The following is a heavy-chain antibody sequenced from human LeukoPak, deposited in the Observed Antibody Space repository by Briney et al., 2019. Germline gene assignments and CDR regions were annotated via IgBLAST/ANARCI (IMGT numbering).Heavy chain of an antibody. Sequence: PGGSLRLSCAASGFTFSDYYMSWIRQAPGKGLEWVSYISSSGSTIYYADSVKGRFTISRDNAKNSLYLQMNSLRAEDTAVYYCAKDSSGYQPITDYWGQGTLVTVSS. CDR3: AKDSSGYQPITDY. V-gene: IGHV3-11*01. CDR2: ISSSGSTI. CDR1: GFTFSDYY. D-gene: IGHD3-22*01. J-gene: IGHJ4*02.